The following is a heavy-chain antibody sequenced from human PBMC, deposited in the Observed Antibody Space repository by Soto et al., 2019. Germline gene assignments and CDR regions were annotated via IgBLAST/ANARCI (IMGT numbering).Heavy chain of an antibody. CDR3: ASDYGDYFYNWFDP. V-gene: IGHV1-18*01. D-gene: IGHD4-17*01. Sequence: QVQLVQSGAEVKKPGASVTVSCKASGYTFTSFGISWVRQAPGQWLEWMGWISAFNGKTDYAQKFQGRVTMTTDTSTSTAYMELRSLTSDDTALYYCASDYGDYFYNWFDPWGQGTLVTVS. CDR2: ISAFNGKT. J-gene: IGHJ5*02. CDR1: GYTFTSFG.